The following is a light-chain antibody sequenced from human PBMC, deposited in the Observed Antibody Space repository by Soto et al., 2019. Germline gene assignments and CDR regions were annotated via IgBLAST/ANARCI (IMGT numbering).Light chain of an antibody. CDR3: QSYDSSLSEV. V-gene: IGLV1-40*01. CDR1: SSNIGAGYD. CDR2: GNS. Sequence: QSVLTQPPSVSGAPGQRVTISCTGSSSNIGAGYDVHWYQQLPGTAPKLLIYGNSNRPSGVPDRFSGSKSGNSASLAITGLQAEDEADYYCQSYDSSLSEVFGTGTKDTVL. J-gene: IGLJ1*01.